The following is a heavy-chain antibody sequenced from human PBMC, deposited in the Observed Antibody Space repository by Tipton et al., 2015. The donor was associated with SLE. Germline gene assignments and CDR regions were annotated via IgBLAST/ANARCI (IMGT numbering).Heavy chain of an antibody. D-gene: IGHD2-15*01. CDR3: ARAKVAANDAGIDY. J-gene: IGHJ4*02. Sequence: TLSLTCAVSGGSITSSYWSWIRQPPGKGLEWIGYIYYSGSTNYNPSLKSRVTISVDTSKNQFSLKLSSVTAADTAVYYCARAKVAANDAGIDYWGQGTLSTASS. CDR1: GGSITSSY. CDR2: IYYSGST. V-gene: IGHV4-59*01.